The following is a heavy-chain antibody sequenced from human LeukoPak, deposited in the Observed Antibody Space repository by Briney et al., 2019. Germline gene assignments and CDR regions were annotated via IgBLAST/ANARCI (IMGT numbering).Heavy chain of an antibody. J-gene: IGHJ4*02. CDR3: AREYHRWEPGYFDY. CDR2: INPNSGGT. CDR1: GYTFTSYA. Sequence: ASVKVSCKASGYTFTSYAVHWVRQAPGQRLEWMGWINPNSGGTNYAQKFQGWVTMTRDTSISTAYMELSRLRSDDTAVYYCAREYHRWEPGYFDYWGQGTLVTVSS. D-gene: IGHD1-14*01. V-gene: IGHV1-2*04.